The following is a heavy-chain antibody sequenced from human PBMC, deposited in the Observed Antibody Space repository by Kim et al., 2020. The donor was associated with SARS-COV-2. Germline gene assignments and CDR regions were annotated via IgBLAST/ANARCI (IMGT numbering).Heavy chain of an antibody. CDR1: GGSFSGYY. Sequence: SETLSLTCAVYGGSFSGYYWSWIRQPPGKGLEWIGEINHSGSTNYNPSLKSRVTISVDTSKNQFSLKLSSVTAADTAVYYCARAFHGHQYYDILTGYYSCGMDVWGQGTTVTVSS. CDR3: ARAFHGHQYYDILTGYYSCGMDV. CDR2: INHSGST. J-gene: IGHJ6*02. V-gene: IGHV4-34*01. D-gene: IGHD3-9*01.